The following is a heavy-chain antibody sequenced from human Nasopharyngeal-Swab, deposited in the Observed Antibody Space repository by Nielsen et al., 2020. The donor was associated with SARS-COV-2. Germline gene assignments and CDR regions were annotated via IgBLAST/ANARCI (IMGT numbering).Heavy chain of an antibody. CDR3: ARGSEAGGL. CDR2: ISSSSSYI. Sequence: GASLKISCAASGLTFSSYSMNWVRQAPGKGLEWVSSISSSSSYIYYADSVKGRFTISIYNAKNSLYLQMNSLRAEDPAVYYCARGSEAGGLWGQGTLVTVSS. J-gene: IGHJ4*02. CDR1: GLTFSSYS. D-gene: IGHD6-19*01. V-gene: IGHV3-21*01.